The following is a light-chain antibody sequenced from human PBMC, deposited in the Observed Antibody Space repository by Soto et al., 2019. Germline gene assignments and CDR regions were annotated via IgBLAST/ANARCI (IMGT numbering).Light chain of an antibody. V-gene: IGKV2-24*01. J-gene: IGKJ5*01. Sequence: DIVLTQTPLTSPVTLGQPASISCRSSQSLVHADGNTYLNWLQQRPGQPPRLLIYKLSNRFSGVPDRFSGGGTGTDFTLTISRVEAEDVGVYYCMQATQFPHAFGQGTRLEIK. CDR1: QSLVHADGNTY. CDR3: MQATQFPHA. CDR2: KLS.